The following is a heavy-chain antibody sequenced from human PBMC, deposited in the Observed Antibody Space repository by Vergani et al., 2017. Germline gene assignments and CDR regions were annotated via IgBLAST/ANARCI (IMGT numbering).Heavy chain of an antibody. CDR1: GFTFSSYA. CDR2: ISYDGSNK. J-gene: IGHJ4*02. V-gene: IGHV3-30-3*01. CDR3: ARDGADIVVVVAATLGPFDY. D-gene: IGHD2-15*01. Sequence: QVQLVESGGGVVQPGRSLRLSCAASGFTFSSYAMHWVRQAPGKGLEWVAVISYDGSNKYYADSVKGRFTISRDNSKNTLYLQMNSLRAEDTAVYYCARDGADIVVVVAATLGPFDYWGQGTLVTVSS.